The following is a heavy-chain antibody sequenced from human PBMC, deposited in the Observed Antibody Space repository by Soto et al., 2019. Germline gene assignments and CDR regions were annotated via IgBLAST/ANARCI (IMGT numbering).Heavy chain of an antibody. D-gene: IGHD3-22*01. CDR3: ARDPSYYYDSSGYYYNEAFDI. V-gene: IGHV1-69*01. Sequence: QVQLVQSGAEVKKPGSSVKVSCKASGGTFSSYAISWVRQAPGQGLEWMGGIIPIFGTANYAKKFQGRVTITADESTSTAYMELSSLRSEDTAVYYCARDPSYYYDSSGYYYNEAFDIWCQGTMVTVSS. J-gene: IGHJ3*02. CDR1: GGTFSSYA. CDR2: IIPIFGTA.